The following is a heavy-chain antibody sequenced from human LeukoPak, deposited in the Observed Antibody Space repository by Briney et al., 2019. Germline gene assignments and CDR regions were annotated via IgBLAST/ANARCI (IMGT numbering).Heavy chain of an antibody. Sequence: PSETLSLTCTVSGGSISSYYWSWIRQPPGKGLEWIGYIYYSGSTNYNPSLKSRVTISVDTSKNQFSLKLSSVTAADTAVYYCARVGEEETTLDYWGQGTLVTVSS. CDR1: GGSISSYY. V-gene: IGHV4-59*12. CDR2: IYYSGST. CDR3: ARVGEEETTLDY. J-gene: IGHJ4*02. D-gene: IGHD3-16*01.